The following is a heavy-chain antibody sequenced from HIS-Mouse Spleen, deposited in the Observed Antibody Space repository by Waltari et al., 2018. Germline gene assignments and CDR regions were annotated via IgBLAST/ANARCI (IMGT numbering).Heavy chain of an antibody. CDR1: GGSFSGYY. V-gene: IGHV4-34*01. CDR3: ARGGQVGATTFDY. J-gene: IGHJ4*02. CDR2: INHSGST. D-gene: IGHD1-26*01. Sequence: QVQLQQWGAGLLKPSETLSLTCAVYGGSFSGYYWSWIRQPPGKGLEWIGEINHSGSTNYNPSLKSRVTISVDTSKNQFSLKLSSVTAADTAVYYCARGGQVGATTFDYWGQGTLVTVSS.